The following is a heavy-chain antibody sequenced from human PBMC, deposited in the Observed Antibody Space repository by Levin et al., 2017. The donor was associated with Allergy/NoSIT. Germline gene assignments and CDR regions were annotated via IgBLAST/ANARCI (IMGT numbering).Heavy chain of an antibody. J-gene: IGHJ4*02. D-gene: IGHD3-9*01. CDR3: ARDRSSGYYIIPDY. CDR2: IWYDGSNK. Sequence: SCAASGFTFSSYGMHWVRQAPGKGLEWVAVIWYDGSNKYYADSVKGRFTISRDNSKNTLYLQMNSLRAEDTAVYYCARDRSSGYYIIPDYWGQGTLVTVSS. V-gene: IGHV3-33*01. CDR1: GFTFSSYG.